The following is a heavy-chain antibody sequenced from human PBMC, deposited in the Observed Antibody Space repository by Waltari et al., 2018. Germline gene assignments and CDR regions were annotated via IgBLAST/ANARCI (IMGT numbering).Heavy chain of an antibody. J-gene: IGHJ5*01. CDR1: NGSLNHHY. D-gene: IGHD2-2*01. CDR2: INQITGDT. CDR3: AREGSLYSSTGGWIGP. Sequence: QVHLQESGPGLVKPSETLSLTCTVSNGSLNHHYWSWIRQHPGKRMEWIGWINQITGDTNYNPSLESRVIISSDISKNQFSLKLTSVTAADTAIYYCAREGSLYSSTGGWIGPWGQGMLVTVSS. V-gene: IGHV4-59*11.